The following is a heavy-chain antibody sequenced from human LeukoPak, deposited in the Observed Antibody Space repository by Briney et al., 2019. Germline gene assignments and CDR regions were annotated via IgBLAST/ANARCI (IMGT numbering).Heavy chain of an antibody. CDR2: IYSDGST. V-gene: IGHV3-53*01. D-gene: IGHD1-26*01. CDR1: GFTVSSNY. Sequence: QSGGSLRLSCAASGFTVSSNYMSWVRQAPGKGLEWVSEIYSDGSTYYAASVKGRFSISRDNSKNTVYLQMNSLRAEDTAVYYCARELREHGVFDIWGQGTMVTVSS. CDR3: ARELREHGVFDI. J-gene: IGHJ3*02.